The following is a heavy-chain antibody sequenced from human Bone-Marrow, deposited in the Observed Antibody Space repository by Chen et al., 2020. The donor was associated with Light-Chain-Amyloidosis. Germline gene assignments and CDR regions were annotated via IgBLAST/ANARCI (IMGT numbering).Heavy chain of an antibody. V-gene: IGHV5-51*01. CDR1: GYTFPNYW. CDR2: IYPDDSDA. D-gene: IGHD5-12*01. Sequence: EVQLEQSGPEVKKPGESLKISCKGSGYTFPNYWIGWVRQMPGKGLEWMGAIYPDDSDARSSPSFEGQVTISADKSITTAYLQWRSLKASDTAMYYCARRRDGYNFDYWGQGTLVTVSS. CDR3: ARRRDGYNFDY. J-gene: IGHJ4*02.